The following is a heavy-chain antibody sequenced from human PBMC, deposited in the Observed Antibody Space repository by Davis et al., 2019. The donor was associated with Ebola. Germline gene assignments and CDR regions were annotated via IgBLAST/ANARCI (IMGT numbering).Heavy chain of an antibody. CDR2: ISGHNGNA. D-gene: IGHD7-27*01. CDR3: ARETGSDAFDI. Sequence: ASVKVSCKASGYTFTTHGLSWVRQAPGQGLEWMGWISGHNGNANYAQKLQGRVTMTTDTSTSTAYMELSRLRSDDTAVYYCARETGSDAFDIWGQGTMVTVSS. J-gene: IGHJ3*02. CDR1: GYTFTTHG. V-gene: IGHV1-18*01.